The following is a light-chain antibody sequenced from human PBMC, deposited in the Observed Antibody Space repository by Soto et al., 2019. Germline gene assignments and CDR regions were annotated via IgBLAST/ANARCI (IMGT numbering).Light chain of an antibody. CDR1: QSVSSY. Sequence: EIVLTQSPVTLSLSQGERATLSRRASQSVSSYLAWYQQKPGQAPRLLIYDASNRATGIPARFSGSGSGTDFTLTISSLEPEDFAVYYCQQRLNWQVTFGQGTRLEIK. V-gene: IGKV3-11*01. CDR2: DAS. J-gene: IGKJ5*01. CDR3: QQRLNWQVT.